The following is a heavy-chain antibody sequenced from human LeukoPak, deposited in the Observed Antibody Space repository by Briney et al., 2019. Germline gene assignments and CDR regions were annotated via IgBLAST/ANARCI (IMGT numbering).Heavy chain of an antibody. J-gene: IGHJ6*02. Sequence: AGGSLRLSCAASGFTFSSYAMHWVRQAPGKGLEYVSAISSNGGSTYYANSVKGRFTISRDNSKNTLYLQMGSLRAEDMAVYYCARVTLSSDYGVDVWGQGTTVTVSS. D-gene: IGHD3-22*01. CDR3: ARVTLSSDYGVDV. CDR2: ISSNGGST. CDR1: GFTFSSYA. V-gene: IGHV3-64*01.